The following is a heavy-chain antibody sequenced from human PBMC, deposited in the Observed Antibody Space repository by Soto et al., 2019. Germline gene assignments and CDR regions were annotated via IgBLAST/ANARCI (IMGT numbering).Heavy chain of an antibody. CDR1: GGTFSSSG. J-gene: IGHJ6*02. V-gene: IGHV1-69*09. CDR2: IVHSLDKT. CDR3: ARWPQPRYTADPYAVDV. Sequence: QVHLVQSGTEVKKPGSSVMVSCKASGGTFSSSGFSWVRQAPGQGLEWMGMIVHSLDKTNYAQKFQASVTITADEVTSTAYMELRSLRSEDTAVYYCARWPQPRYTADPYAVDVWGQGTRVIVSS. D-gene: IGHD3-16*02.